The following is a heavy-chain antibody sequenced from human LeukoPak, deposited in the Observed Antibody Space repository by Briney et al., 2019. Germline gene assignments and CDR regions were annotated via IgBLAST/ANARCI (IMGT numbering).Heavy chain of an antibody. V-gene: IGHV3-74*01. Sequence: GGSLRLSCAASGFTFSNYWMHWVRQAPGKGLVWVSRLNSDGINTSYADSVKGRFTISRDNAKNTLNLQMNSLRAEDTAVYYCARDLGQYYDTSDNWFDPWGQGTLVTVSS. D-gene: IGHD3-22*01. CDR3: ARDLGQYYDTSDNWFDP. J-gene: IGHJ5*02. CDR2: LNSDGINT. CDR1: GFTFSNYW.